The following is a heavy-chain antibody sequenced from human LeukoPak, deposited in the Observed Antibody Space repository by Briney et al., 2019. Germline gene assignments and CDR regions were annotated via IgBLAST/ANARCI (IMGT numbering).Heavy chain of an antibody. CDR3: ARAYYDILTGPDY. D-gene: IGHD3-9*01. V-gene: IGHV3-30*03. CDR1: GFTFSSYG. Sequence: GRSLRLSCAASGFTFSSYGMHWVRQAPGKGLEWVAVISYDGSNKYYADSVKGRFTISRDNSKNTLYLQMNSLRAEDTAVYYCARAYYDILTGPDYWGQGTLVTVSS. CDR2: ISYDGSNK. J-gene: IGHJ4*02.